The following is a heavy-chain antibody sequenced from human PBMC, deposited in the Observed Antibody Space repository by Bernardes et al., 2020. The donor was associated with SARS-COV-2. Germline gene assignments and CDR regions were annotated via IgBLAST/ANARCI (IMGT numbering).Heavy chain of an antibody. J-gene: IGHJ4*02. CDR1: GFSFGDYW. CDR2: INKDGSET. D-gene: IGHD3-3*01. V-gene: IGHV3-7*03. CDR3: ARTEPRVFWSGFDF. Sequence: GGSLRLSCAASGFSFGDYWMNWVRQAPGKGLEWVANINKDGSETYYVDSVKGRFTISRDNAKKSLYLQMNSLRAEDTAVYFCARTEPRVFWSGFDFWGQGTPVGVS.